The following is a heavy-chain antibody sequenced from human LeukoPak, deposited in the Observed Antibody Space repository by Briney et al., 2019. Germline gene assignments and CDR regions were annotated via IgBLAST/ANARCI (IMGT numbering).Heavy chain of an antibody. CDR1: GFTFSTYA. D-gene: IGHD6-19*01. V-gene: IGHV3-33*08. CDR3: ARDLGSGWYDY. Sequence: PGGSLRLSCAASGFTFSTYAIHWVRQAPGKGLEWVAVIWYDGTNKYYADSVKGRFTISRDNSKNMQYLQMNSLGVEGTAVYYCARDLGSGWYDYWGQGTLVTVSS. J-gene: IGHJ4*02. CDR2: IWYDGTNK.